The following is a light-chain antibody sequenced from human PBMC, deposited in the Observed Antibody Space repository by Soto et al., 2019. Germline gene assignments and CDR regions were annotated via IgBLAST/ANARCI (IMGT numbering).Light chain of an antibody. CDR3: QQYKTYPLT. CDR2: AAS. Sequence: DPQMTQSPSSLSASVGDRVTITCRASQDISKALAWFQQKPGKAPKLLIYAASTLQSGVPSKFSGSGSGTDFTLTISSLQPEDFATYFCQQYKTYPLTFGGGTKVEVK. V-gene: IGKV1-16*02. CDR1: QDISKA. J-gene: IGKJ4*01.